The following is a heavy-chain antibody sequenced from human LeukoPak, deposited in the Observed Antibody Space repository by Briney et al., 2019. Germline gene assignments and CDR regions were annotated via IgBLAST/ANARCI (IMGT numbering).Heavy chain of an antibody. CDR1: GFTFDNYA. V-gene: IGHV3-9*01. CDR3: EKVRGTYSSGYFFDY. J-gene: IGHJ4*02. Sequence: GGSLRLSCAASGFTFDNYAMHWVPQAPGKGLEWRSIISGNSGYIGYADSVKGRFTISRDNAKKSLDLQMNSLRAEDTAFYYCEKVRGTYSSGYFFDYWGQGTLVTVSS. CDR2: ISGNSGYI. D-gene: IGHD6-19*01.